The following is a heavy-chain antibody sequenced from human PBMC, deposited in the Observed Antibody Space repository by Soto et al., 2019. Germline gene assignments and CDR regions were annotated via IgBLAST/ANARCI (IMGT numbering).Heavy chain of an antibody. CDR2: ISYDGSNK. Sequence: GSLRLSCAASGFTFSSYGMHWVRQAPGKGLEWVAVISYDGSNKYYADSVKGRFTISRDNSKNTLYLQMNSLRAEDMAVYYCAKARAYYYDGSALGDYWGQGTLVTVSS. D-gene: IGHD3-22*01. CDR1: GFTFSSYG. CDR3: AKARAYYYDGSALGDY. J-gene: IGHJ4*02. V-gene: IGHV3-30*18.